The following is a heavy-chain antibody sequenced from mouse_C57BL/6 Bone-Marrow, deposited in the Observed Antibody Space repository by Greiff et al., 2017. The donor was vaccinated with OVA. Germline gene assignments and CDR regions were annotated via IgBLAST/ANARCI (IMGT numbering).Heavy chain of an antibody. CDR1: ISLSTSGMGL. J-gene: IGHJ4*01. Sequence: QVTLKVCGPGILQPSQTLSLACTFSGISLSTSGMGLSWLRKPPGKAFVWLASIWNNDNYYNPSLKSRLTISKENSNYQVFLKRTSVDAADSSTFYGAWRETAPTVVATPTRGAMDYWGQGTSVTVAS. D-gene: IGHD1-1*01. CDR2: WNNDNY. CDR3: WRETAPTVVATPTRGAMDY. V-gene: IGHV8-2*01.